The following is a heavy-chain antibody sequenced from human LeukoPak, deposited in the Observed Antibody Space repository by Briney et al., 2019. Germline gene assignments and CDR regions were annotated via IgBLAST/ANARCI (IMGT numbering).Heavy chain of an antibody. Sequence: GGSLRLSCAASGFTFSSYSMNWVRQAPGKGLEWVSSISSSSSYMYYADSVKGRFTISRDNAKNSLYLQMNSLRAEDTAVYYCARVVSPTEYYFDYWGQGTLVTVSS. CDR1: GFTFSSYS. J-gene: IGHJ4*02. V-gene: IGHV3-21*01. CDR2: ISSSSSYM. CDR3: ARVVSPTEYYFDY. D-gene: IGHD2-2*01.